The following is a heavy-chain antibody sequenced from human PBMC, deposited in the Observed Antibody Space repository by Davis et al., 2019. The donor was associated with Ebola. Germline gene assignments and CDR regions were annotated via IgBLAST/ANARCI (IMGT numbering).Heavy chain of an antibody. CDR3: ASLRRTITGMDDGFDI. J-gene: IGHJ3*02. CDR2: IYTGDSDT. CDR1: GNSFTSHW. D-gene: IGHD1-20*01. Sequence: GESLKISCKDSGNSFTSHWIGWVRQMPGKGLEWIGIIYTGDSDTRYSPSFRGQVTISADKSTKTAFLQWSSLKASDTAMYYCASLRRTITGMDDGFDIWGQGTMVTVCS. V-gene: IGHV5-51*01.